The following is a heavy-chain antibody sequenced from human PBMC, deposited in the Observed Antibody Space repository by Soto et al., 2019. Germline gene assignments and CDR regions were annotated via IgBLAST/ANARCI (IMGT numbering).Heavy chain of an antibody. CDR1: GYTFTSYG. CDR2: ISAYNGNT. D-gene: IGHD3-3*01. CDR3: ARAQGYHFWGCYYPPVGYYGMDV. V-gene: IGHV1-18*01. J-gene: IGHJ6*02. Sequence: ASVKVSCKASGYTFTSYGISWVRQAPGQGLEWMGWISAYNGNTNYAQKLQGRVTMTTDTSTSTAYMELRSLRSDDTAVYYCARAQGYHFWGCYYPPVGYYGMDVWGQGTTVTVSS.